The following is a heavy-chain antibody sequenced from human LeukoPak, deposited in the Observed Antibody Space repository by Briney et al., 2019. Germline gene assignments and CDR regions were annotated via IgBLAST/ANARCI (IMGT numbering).Heavy chain of an antibody. CDR2: IRHVGNKE. Sequence: GGSLRLSCGAPGFTFGNYAMHWVRQTPGKGLEWVAFIRHVGNKEYYADSVKGRFTVSRDNSKNSLYLQMSSLTPEDTAVYYCVKDRHDSASYYFDFWGQGTLVSVSS. CDR1: GFTFGNYA. D-gene: IGHD3-10*01. CDR3: VKDRHDSASYYFDF. V-gene: IGHV3-30*02. J-gene: IGHJ4*02.